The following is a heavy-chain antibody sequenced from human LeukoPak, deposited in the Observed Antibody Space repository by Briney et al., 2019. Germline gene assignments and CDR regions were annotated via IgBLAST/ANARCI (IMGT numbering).Heavy chain of an antibody. D-gene: IGHD3-22*01. Sequence: SVKVSCKASGGTFSSDAISWVRQAPGQGLEWMGGIIPIFGTANYAQKFQGRVTITTDESTSTAYMELSSLRSEDTAVYYCARGYTYYYDSSGYYGYWGQGILVTVSS. V-gene: IGHV1-69*05. CDR3: ARGYTYYYDSSGYYGY. CDR2: IIPIFGTA. J-gene: IGHJ4*02. CDR1: GGTFSSDA.